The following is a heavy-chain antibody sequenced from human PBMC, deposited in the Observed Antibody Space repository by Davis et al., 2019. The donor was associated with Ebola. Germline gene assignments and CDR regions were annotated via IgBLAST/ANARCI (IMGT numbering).Heavy chain of an antibody. V-gene: IGHV4-38-2*02. CDR2: IYHSGST. CDR3: ARAPWGRSYGTFDY. Sequence: SETLSLTCTVSGGSISYYYWGWIRQPPGKGLEWIGSIYHSGSTYYNPSLKSRVTISVDTSKNQFSLKLSSVTAADTAVYYCARAPWGRSYGTFDYWGQGTLVTVSS. CDR1: GGSISYYY. J-gene: IGHJ4*02. D-gene: IGHD5-18*01.